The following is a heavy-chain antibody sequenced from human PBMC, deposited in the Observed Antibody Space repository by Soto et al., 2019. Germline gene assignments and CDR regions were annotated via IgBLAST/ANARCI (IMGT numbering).Heavy chain of an antibody. CDR2: ISYDGSNK. CDR1: GFTFSTYA. CDR3: ARDGDKYYFDY. Sequence: QVQLVESGGGVVQPGRSLRLSCAASGFTFSTYAMHWVRQAPGKGLEWVAVISYDGSNKYYADSVKGRFTISRDNSKNTLYLQMNSLRAEDTAVYDCARDGDKYYFDYWGQGTLVTVCS. J-gene: IGHJ4*02. V-gene: IGHV3-30-3*01. D-gene: IGHD4-17*01.